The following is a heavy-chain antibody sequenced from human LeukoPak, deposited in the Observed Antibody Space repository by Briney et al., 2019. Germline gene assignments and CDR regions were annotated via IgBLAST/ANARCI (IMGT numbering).Heavy chain of an antibody. D-gene: IGHD3-16*01. V-gene: IGHV3-23*01. Sequence: GSLRLSCAASGFTFSSYAMSWVRQAPGKGLEWVSAISGSGGSTYYADSVKGRFTISRDNSKNTLYLQMNSLRAEDTAVYYCAKEGGSGAYYDYVWGSYPNWFDPWGQGTLVTVSS. CDR3: AKEGGSGAYYDYVWGSYPNWFDP. CDR1: GFTFSSYA. J-gene: IGHJ5*02. CDR2: ISGSGGST.